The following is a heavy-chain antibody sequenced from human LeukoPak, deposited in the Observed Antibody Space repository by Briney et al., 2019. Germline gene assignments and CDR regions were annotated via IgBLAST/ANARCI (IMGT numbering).Heavy chain of an antibody. CDR1: GGSISSGNW. CDR2: IYHSGST. Sequence: SGTLSVTCAVSGGSISSGNWWNWVRQSPGKGLEWIGEIYHSGSTKYNPSLKSRVTISVQKSKNQFSLKLTSVTAADTAVYYCANENRGGSTWYSLASWGQGVLVTVSS. CDR3: ANENRGGSTWYSLAS. V-gene: IGHV4-4*02. J-gene: IGHJ5*02. D-gene: IGHD6-13*01.